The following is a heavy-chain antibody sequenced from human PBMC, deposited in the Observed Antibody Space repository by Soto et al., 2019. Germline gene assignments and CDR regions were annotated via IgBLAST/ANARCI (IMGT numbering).Heavy chain of an antibody. CDR3: AASYGSGYRAFDY. V-gene: IGHV1-69*02. CDR1: GDTFSFYT. J-gene: IGHJ4*02. D-gene: IGHD3-10*01. Sequence: QVQLVQSGAEVRKPGSSVKVSCKASGDTFSFYTINWVRQAPGLGLEWMGRVNPIVSMSNYAQKFQGRVTFTPDXXTNTAYMQLSSLRAEDTAIYYCAASYGSGYRAFDYWGQGALVTVSS. CDR2: VNPIVSMS.